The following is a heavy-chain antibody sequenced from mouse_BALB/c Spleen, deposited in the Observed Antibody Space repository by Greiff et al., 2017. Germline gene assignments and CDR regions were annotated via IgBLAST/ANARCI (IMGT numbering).Heavy chain of an antibody. CDR1: GFSLSTSGMG. Sequence: QVTLKESGPGILQPSQTLSLTCSFSGFSLSTSGMGVSWIRQPSGKGLEWLAHIYWDDDKRYNPSLKSRLTISKDTSSNQVFLKITSVDTADTATYYCARRGDYRYDDSNWYFDVWGAGTTVTVSS. V-gene: IGHV8-12*01. D-gene: IGHD2-14*01. CDR2: IYWDDDK. J-gene: IGHJ1*01. CDR3: ARRGDYRYDDSNWYFDV.